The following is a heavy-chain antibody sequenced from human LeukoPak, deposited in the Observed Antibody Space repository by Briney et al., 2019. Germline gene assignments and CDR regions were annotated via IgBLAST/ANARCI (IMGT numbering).Heavy chain of an antibody. D-gene: IGHD3-16*01. CDR1: GDSISSFY. CDR2: IYYTGST. Sequence: SETLSLTCSVSGDSISSFYRTWIRQPPGKQLEWIGYIYYTGSTNYSPSLKSRVTISLDSSKNQFSLKLTSVTAADTAVYYCARGGKITPYFFDFRGQGSLVNGSP. J-gene: IGHJ4*02. V-gene: IGHV4-59*01. CDR3: ARGGKITPYFFDF.